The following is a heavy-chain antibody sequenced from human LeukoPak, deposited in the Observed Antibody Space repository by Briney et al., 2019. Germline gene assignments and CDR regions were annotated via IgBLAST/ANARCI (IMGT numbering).Heavy chain of an antibody. CDR2: ISAYNGNT. J-gene: IGHJ4*02. D-gene: IGHD3-9*01. CDR1: GYTFTGYY. Sequence: ASVKVSCKASGYTFTGYYMHWVRQAPGQGLEWMGWISAYNGNTNYAQKLQGRVTMTTDTSTSTAYMELRSLRSDDTAVYYCARELRYFDWLLSGYFDYWGQGTLVTVSS. V-gene: IGHV1-18*04. CDR3: ARELRYFDWLLSGYFDY.